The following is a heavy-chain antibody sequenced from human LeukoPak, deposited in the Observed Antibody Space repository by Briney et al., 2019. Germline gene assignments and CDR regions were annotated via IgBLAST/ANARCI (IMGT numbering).Heavy chain of an antibody. CDR1: GFTFSSYA. D-gene: IGHD2-2*01. Sequence: GGSLSLSCAASGFTFSSYAMSWVRQAPGKGLEWVSAISGSGGSTYYADSVKGRFTISRDNSKNTLYLQMNSLRAEDTAVYYCAKKDCSSTSCYGAFDIWGQGTMVTVSS. CDR3: AKKDCSSTSCYGAFDI. V-gene: IGHV3-23*01. J-gene: IGHJ3*02. CDR2: ISGSGGST.